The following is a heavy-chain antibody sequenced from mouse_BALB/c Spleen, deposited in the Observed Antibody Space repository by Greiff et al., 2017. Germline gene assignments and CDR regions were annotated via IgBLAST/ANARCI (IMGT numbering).Heavy chain of an antibody. CDR3: ARGGPNYYAMDY. CDR1: GFNIKDTY. V-gene: IGHV14-3*02. Sequence: EVKLMESGAELVKPGASVKLSCTASGFNIKDTYMHWVKQRPEQGLEWIGRIDPANGNTKYDPKFQGKATITADTSSNTAYLQLSSLTSEDTAVYYCARGGPNYYAMDYWGQGTSVTVSS. CDR2: IDPANGNT. J-gene: IGHJ4*01.